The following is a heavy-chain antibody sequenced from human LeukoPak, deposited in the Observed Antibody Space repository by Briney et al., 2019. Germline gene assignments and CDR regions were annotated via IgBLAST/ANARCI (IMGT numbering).Heavy chain of an antibody. CDR2: INPDSGGT. J-gene: IGHJ5*02. D-gene: IGHD5-12*01. CDR1: GYSFSDYY. V-gene: IGHV1-2*02. CDR3: TREARAGNWFDP. Sequence: ASVNVSCKASGYSFSDYYIHWLRQAPGQGLEWMGWINPDSGGTNYAQKFQGRVTMTRDTSITTVYMELSRLRSDDTAVFYCTREARAGNWFDPWGQGTPVTVSA.